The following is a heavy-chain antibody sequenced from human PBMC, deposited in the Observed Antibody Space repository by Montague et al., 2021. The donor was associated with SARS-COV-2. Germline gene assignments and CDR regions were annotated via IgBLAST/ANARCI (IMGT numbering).Heavy chain of an antibody. D-gene: IGHD6-13*01. CDR2: ISGSGDIT. J-gene: IGHJ4*02. CDR1: GFSFSNYA. Sequence: SLRLSCAASGFSFSNYAMSWVRQAPGKGLEWVSPISGSGDITHYADSVKGRFTISRDNSKNMLYLQMNSLRAEDTAVYYCAKEAVYSSSWEYFDYWGQGTLVTVSS. CDR3: AKEAVYSSSWEYFDY. V-gene: IGHV3-23*01.